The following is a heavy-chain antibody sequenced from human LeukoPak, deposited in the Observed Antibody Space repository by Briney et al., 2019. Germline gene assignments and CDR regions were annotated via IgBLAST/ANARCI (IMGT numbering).Heavy chain of an antibody. V-gene: IGHV1-18*01. D-gene: IGHD1-26*01. CDR2: ISAYNGNT. CDR1: GYTFTSYG. J-gene: IGHJ6*03. CDR3: ARAGIVGAPAVYYYYYYMDV. Sequence: GASVKVSCKASGYTFTSYGISWVRQAPGQGLEWMGWISAYNGNTNYAQKLQGRVTMTTDTSTSTAYMELRSLRSDDTAVYYCARAGIVGAPAVYYYYYYMDVWGKGTTVTVSS.